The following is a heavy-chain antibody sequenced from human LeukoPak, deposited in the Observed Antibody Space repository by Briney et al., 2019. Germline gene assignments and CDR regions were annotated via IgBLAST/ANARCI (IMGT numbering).Heavy chain of an antibody. J-gene: IGHJ4*02. D-gene: IGHD6-13*01. CDR2: INHSGST. CDR3: ARAEASLAAAETAAQYYFDY. CDR1: GGSFSGYY. Sequence: SETLSLTCAVYGGSFSGYYWSWIRQPPGKGLEWIGEINHSGSTNYNPSLKSRVTISVDTSKNQFSLKLSFVTAADTAVYYCARAEASLAAAETAAQYYFDYWGQGTLVTVSS. V-gene: IGHV4-34*01.